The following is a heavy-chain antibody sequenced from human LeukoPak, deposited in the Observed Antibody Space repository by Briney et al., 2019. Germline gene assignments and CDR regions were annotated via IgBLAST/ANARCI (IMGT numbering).Heavy chain of an antibody. CDR3: AREDHYYGSGSYSWFDP. CDR1: GGSFSGYY. Sequence: PSETLSLTCAVYGGSFSGYYWSWIRQPPGKGLEWIGEINHSGSTNYNPSLKSRVTISVDTSKNQFSLKLSSVTAAGTAVYYCAREDHYYGSGSYSWFDPWGQGTLVTVSS. D-gene: IGHD3-10*01. J-gene: IGHJ5*02. V-gene: IGHV4-34*01. CDR2: INHSGST.